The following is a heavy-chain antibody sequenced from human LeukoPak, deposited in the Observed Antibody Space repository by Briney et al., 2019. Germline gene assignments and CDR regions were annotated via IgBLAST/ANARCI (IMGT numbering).Heavy chain of an antibody. Sequence: GGSLRLSCAASGFTFSSYWTHWVRQPPGKGLVWVSRINSDGTSTSYADSVKGRFTISRDNAENTLYLQMNSLRAEDTAVYYCARGASGYSYGWGQGTLVTVSS. CDR1: GFTFSSYW. J-gene: IGHJ4*02. CDR3: ARGASGYSYG. D-gene: IGHD5-18*01. CDR2: INSDGTST. V-gene: IGHV3-74*01.